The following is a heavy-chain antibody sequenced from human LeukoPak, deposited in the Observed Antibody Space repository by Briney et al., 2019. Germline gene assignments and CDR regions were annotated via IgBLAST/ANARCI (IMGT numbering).Heavy chain of an antibody. CDR3: ARATGYSSSWYWYFDL. V-gene: IGHV1-18*01. D-gene: IGHD6-13*01. J-gene: IGHJ2*01. Sequence: GASVKVSCKASGYTFTSYGISWVRQAPGQGLEWMGWISAYNGNTNYAQKLQGRVTMTTDTSTSTAYMELRSLGSDDTAVYYCARATGYSSSWYWYFDLWGRGTLVTVSS. CDR1: GYTFTSYG. CDR2: ISAYNGNT.